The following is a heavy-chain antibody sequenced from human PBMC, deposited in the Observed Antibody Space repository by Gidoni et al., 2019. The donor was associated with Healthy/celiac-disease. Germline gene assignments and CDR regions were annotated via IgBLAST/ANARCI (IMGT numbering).Heavy chain of an antibody. Sequence: QVQLVESGGGVVQPGRSLRLSCAASGFTFGSYAMHWVRQAPGKGLELVAVISYDGSNKYYADSVKGRFTISRDNSKNTLYLQMNSLRAEDTAVYYCARGEDDSSGYHDYWGQGTLVTVSS. D-gene: IGHD3-22*01. CDR2: ISYDGSNK. J-gene: IGHJ4*02. CDR3: ARGEDDSSGYHDY. CDR1: GFTFGSYA. V-gene: IGHV3-30*04.